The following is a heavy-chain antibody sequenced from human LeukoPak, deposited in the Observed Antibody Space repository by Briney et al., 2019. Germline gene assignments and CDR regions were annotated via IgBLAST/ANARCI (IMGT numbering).Heavy chain of an antibody. Sequence: GGSLRLSCAASGFTFSSYEMNWVRQAPGKGLEWVSAISGSGGSTYYADSVKGRFTISRDNSKSTLYLQMNSLRAEDTAVYYCAKRRGGVGTTHFDYWGQGTLVTVSS. CDR1: GFTFSSYE. V-gene: IGHV3-23*01. D-gene: IGHD3-16*01. J-gene: IGHJ4*02. CDR2: ISGSGGST. CDR3: AKRRGGVGTTHFDY.